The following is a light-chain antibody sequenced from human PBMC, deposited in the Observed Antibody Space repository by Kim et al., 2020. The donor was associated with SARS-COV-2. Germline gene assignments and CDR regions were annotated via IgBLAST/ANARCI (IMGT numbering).Light chain of an antibody. V-gene: IGKV3-11*01. J-gene: IGKJ4*01. CDR2: DAA. CDR1: HSIGIG. CDR3: QQRGNWPPALT. Sequence: PGEGASISCRASHSIGIGLAWDQETPGQGPRVLIYDAAIGATGIPDRLSGSGSGTDFTLTIGSLEPRDFAIYYCQQRGNWPPALTFGGGTKVDIK.